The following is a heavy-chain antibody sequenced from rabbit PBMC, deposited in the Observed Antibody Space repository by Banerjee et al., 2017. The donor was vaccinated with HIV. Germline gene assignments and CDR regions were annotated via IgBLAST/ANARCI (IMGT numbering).Heavy chain of an antibody. J-gene: IGHJ6*01. V-gene: IGHV1S40*01. CDR1: GFSFSSSYY. Sequence: QSLEESGGDLVKPGASLTLTCTASGFSFSSSYYMCWVRQAPGKGLEWIACIGAGSTYYATWAKGRFTISKTSSTTVTLQMTSLTGADTATYFCARGGDSGDGNTGSDLWGPGTLVTVS. CDR3: ARGGDSGDGNTGSDL. D-gene: IGHD7-1*01. CDR2: IGAGST.